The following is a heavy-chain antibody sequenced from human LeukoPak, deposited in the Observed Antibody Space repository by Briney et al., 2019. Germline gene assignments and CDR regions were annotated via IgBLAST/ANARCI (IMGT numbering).Heavy chain of an antibody. V-gene: IGHV3-23*01. D-gene: IGHD6-13*01. CDR2: ISSSGGST. Sequence: PGGSLRLSCAASGFSFSNYAMSWVRQAPGKGLEWVSSISSSGGSTYYADSVKGRFTISRDNSKNTLYLQMNSLRADDTAVYYCYHWDSSSWGHLYWGQGTLVTVSS. J-gene: IGHJ4*02. CDR1: GFSFSNYA. CDR3: YHWDSSSWGHLY.